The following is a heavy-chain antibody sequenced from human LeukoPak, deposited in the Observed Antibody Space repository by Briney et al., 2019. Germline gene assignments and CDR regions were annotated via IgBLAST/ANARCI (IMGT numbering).Heavy chain of an antibody. CDR2: IYHSGST. D-gene: IGHD3/OR15-3a*01. J-gene: IGHJ3*02. CDR1: GGSISSGGYS. CDR3: ARDRTSYGNAFDI. V-gene: IGHV4-30-2*01. Sequence: SQTLSLTCAVSGGSISSGGYSWRWIRQPPGTGLEWIGYIYHSGSTYYNPSLKSRVTISVDRSKNQFSLKLSSVTAADTAVYYCARDRTSYGNAFDIWGQGTMVTVSS.